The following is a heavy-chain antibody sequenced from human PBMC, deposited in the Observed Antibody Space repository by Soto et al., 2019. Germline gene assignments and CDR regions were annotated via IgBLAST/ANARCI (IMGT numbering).Heavy chain of an antibody. Sequence: VQLLESGGGLIQPGGSLRLSCAASGFTFSYGIHWLRQAPGKGLEGGAYISYDSSNKFYGDSVKGRFTISRDNSKNTQFLQMNSLRAEDTAVYYCAKLVIGYCSGNTCDDYWGQGTLVAVSS. CDR3: AKLVIGYCSGNTCDDY. D-gene: IGHD2-15*01. CDR1: GFTFSYG. V-gene: IGHV3-30*18. J-gene: IGHJ4*02. CDR2: ISYDSSNK.